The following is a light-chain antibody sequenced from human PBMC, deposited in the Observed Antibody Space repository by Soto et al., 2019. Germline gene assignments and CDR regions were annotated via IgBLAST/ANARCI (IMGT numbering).Light chain of an antibody. J-gene: IGKJ5*01. CDR3: QQRSNRPLT. CDR2: DTS. CDR1: RSVSSSY. V-gene: IGKV3D-20*02. Sequence: EIVLTQSPGTLSLSPGERATLSCRASRSVSSSYLAWYQQKPGQAPRLLIYDTSIRASGIPARFSGSGSGTDFTLTISSLDPEDFAVYYCQQRSNRPLTFGQGTRLEIK.